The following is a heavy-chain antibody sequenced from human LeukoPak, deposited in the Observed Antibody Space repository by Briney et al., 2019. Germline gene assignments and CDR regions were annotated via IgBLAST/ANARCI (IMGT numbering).Heavy chain of an antibody. CDR2: IYYSGST. Sequence: SETLSLTCTVSGGSISSSSYYWGWIRQPPGKGLERIGSIYYSGSTYYNPSLKSRVTISVDTSKNQFSLKLSSVTAADTAVYYCAGRIAVAGTSYYYYGMDVWGQGTTVTVSS. CDR1: GGSISSSSYY. CDR3: AGRIAVAGTSYYYYGMDV. V-gene: IGHV4-39*01. D-gene: IGHD6-19*01. J-gene: IGHJ6*02.